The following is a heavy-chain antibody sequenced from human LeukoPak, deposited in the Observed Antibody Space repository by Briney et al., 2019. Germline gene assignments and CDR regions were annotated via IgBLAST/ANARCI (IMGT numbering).Heavy chain of an antibody. CDR2: IKQDGSEK. CDR3: ARDPRSYDILTGYYNLLDYYYYYYMDV. Sequence: QTGGSLRLSCAASGFTFSSYWMSWVRQAPGKGPEWVANIKQDGSEKYYVDSVKGRFTISRDNAKNSLYLQMNSLRAEDTAVYYCARDPRSYDILTGYYNLLDYYYYYYMDVWGKGTTVTVSS. D-gene: IGHD3-9*01. J-gene: IGHJ6*03. CDR1: GFTFSSYW. V-gene: IGHV3-7*01.